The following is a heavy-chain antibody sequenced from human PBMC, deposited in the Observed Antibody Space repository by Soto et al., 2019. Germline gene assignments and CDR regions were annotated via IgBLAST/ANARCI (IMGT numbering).Heavy chain of an antibody. J-gene: IGHJ5*02. D-gene: IGHD1-1*01. Sequence: EVQLLESGGGLVQPGGSLRLSCAVSGFSFSTYAMSWVRQAPGKGLEWVSGISAGGGNTYYADSVRGRFTISRDNSKDKLYMQITSLRAEDTAFYYCANPAQSQLVSWFDPWGQGTLVTVSS. V-gene: IGHV3-23*01. CDR2: ISAGGGNT. CDR3: ANPAQSQLVSWFDP. CDR1: GFSFSTYA.